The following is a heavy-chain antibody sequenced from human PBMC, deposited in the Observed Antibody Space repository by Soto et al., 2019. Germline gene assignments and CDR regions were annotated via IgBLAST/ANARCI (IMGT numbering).Heavy chain of an antibody. CDR1: GFTFSSYD. D-gene: IGHD2-2*01. V-gene: IGHV3-13*01. CDR3: ARALGYCSSTSCTKRGWYFDL. CDR2: IGTAGDT. Sequence: GGSLRLSCAASGFTFSSYDMHWVRQATGKGLEWVSAIGTAGDTYYPGSVKGRFTISRENAKNSLYLQMNSLRAEDTAVYYCARALGYCSSTSCTKRGWYFDLWGRGTLVTVSS. J-gene: IGHJ2*01.